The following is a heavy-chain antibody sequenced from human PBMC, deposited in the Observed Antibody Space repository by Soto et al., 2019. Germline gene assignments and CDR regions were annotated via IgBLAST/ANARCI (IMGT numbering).Heavy chain of an antibody. CDR3: AKEDDYGAYAHAASDC. V-gene: IGHV3-23*01. J-gene: IGHJ3*01. Sequence: GESLKISCVCSGFIFSTYAMSGFRQAPGKGLEWVAGISGVTGSTCYADSVKGGFTMSRDNSKNTVYLQMHSLRAEKTALYYCAKEDDYGAYAHAASDCWGQGTIVIGS. CDR2: ISGVTGST. CDR1: GFIFSTYA. D-gene: IGHD4-17*01.